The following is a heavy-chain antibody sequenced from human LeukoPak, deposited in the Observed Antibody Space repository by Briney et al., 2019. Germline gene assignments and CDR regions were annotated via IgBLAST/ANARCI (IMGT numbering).Heavy chain of an antibody. CDR1: GGSISSGGYS. Sequence: KASETLSLTCAVSGGSISSGGYSWSWIRQPPGKGLEWIGYIYYSGSTYYNPSLKSRVTISVDTSKNQFSLKLSSVTAADTAVYYCVRGLSGWTHSFDYWGQGTRVTVSS. D-gene: IGHD6-19*01. CDR3: VRGLSGWTHSFDY. V-gene: IGHV4-30-4*07. J-gene: IGHJ4*02. CDR2: IYYSGST.